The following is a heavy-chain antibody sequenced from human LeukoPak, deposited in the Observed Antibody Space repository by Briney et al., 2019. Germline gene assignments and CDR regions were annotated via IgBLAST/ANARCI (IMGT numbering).Heavy chain of an antibody. Sequence: PGGSLRLSCAASGFTFSSYWMSWVRQAPGKGLEWVANIKQDGSEKYYVDSVKGRFTISRDNAKNSLYLQMNSLRAEDTAVYYCAKEYYGGTAWGSGFDYWGQGTLVTVSS. V-gene: IGHV3-7*01. CDR2: IKQDGSEK. CDR3: AKEYYGGTAWGSGFDY. J-gene: IGHJ4*02. D-gene: IGHD4-23*01. CDR1: GFTFSSYW.